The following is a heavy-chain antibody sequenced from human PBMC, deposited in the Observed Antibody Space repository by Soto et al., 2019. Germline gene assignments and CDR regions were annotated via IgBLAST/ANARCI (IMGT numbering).Heavy chain of an antibody. J-gene: IGHJ4*02. CDR3: ARDGAVAGFFDY. CDR1: GGSISSYY. D-gene: IGHD6-19*01. CDR2: IYYSGST. V-gene: IGHV4-59*01. Sequence: QVQLQESGPGLVKPSETLSLTCTVSGGSISSYYWSWILQPPGKGLEWIGYIYYSGSTNYNPSLMNRVTIPVDTSKNQFSLKLSSVTAADTAVYYCARDGAVAGFFDYWGQGTLVTVSS.